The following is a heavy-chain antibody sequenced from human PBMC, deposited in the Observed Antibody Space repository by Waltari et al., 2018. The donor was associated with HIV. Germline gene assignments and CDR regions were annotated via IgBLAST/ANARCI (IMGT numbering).Heavy chain of an antibody. CDR3: TRNFELSGMFYADY. D-gene: IGHD1-26*01. J-gene: IGHJ4*02. Sequence: EVQLVESGGGLVQPGGSLRLSCAASGFTFSDHYMDWVRQAPGKGLEWVGRSRFKARSYTTEYAASVKGRFSLSRDDSKDLLFLQMESLKTEDTAVYYCTRNFELSGMFYADYWGQGTLVTVSS. V-gene: IGHV3-72*01. CDR2: SRFKARSYTT. CDR1: GFTFSDHY.